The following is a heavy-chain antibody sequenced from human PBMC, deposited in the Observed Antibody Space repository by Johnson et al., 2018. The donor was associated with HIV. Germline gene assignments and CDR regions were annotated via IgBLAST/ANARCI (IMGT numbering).Heavy chain of an antibody. CDR1: GFTFSDYY. D-gene: IGHD1-26*01. Sequence: QVQLVESGGGLVKPGGSLRLSCAASGFTFSDYYMTWIRQAPGKGLEWVSYINNNASSVYYADSVKGRFTISRDNSKNTLYLQMNSLRAEDTAVYYCAKDRSMDDAFDVWGQGTMVTVSS. CDR2: INNNASSV. CDR3: AKDRSMDDAFDV. J-gene: IGHJ3*01. V-gene: IGHV3-11*01.